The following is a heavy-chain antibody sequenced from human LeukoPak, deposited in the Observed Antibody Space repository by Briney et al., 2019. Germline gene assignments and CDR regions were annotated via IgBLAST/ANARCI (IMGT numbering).Heavy chain of an antibody. CDR2: IYYTGST. D-gene: IGHD3-10*01. J-gene: IGHJ6*03. CDR3: AKDRGFGEPYMHV. Sequence: SETLSLTCTVSGGSISSYYWSWIRQPPGKGLEWIGYIYYTGSTNYNPSLKSRVTISVDTSKNQFSLKLSSLTAADTAVYYCAKDRGFGEPYMHVWGKGTTVTVSS. CDR1: GGSISSYY. V-gene: IGHV4-59*01.